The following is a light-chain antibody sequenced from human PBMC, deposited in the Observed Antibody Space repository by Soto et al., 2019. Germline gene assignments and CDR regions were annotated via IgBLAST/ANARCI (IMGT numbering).Light chain of an antibody. Sequence: EIVMTQSPATLSVSPGETATLSCRASQSVTYNLAWYQQKPGQGPRLLIYGAFTRATGIPASFSGSGSGTEFTLTLSRLQSEDFAVYSCQQYKNWPPLTFGGGTKVEIK. V-gene: IGKV3-15*01. CDR2: GAF. CDR1: QSVTYN. CDR3: QQYKNWPPLT. J-gene: IGKJ4*01.